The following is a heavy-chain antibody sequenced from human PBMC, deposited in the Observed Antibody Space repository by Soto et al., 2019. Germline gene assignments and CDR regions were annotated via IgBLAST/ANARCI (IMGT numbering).Heavy chain of an antibody. D-gene: IGHD4-17*01. V-gene: IGHV3-23*01. CDR1: GFTFSSYA. Sequence: LRLSCAASGFTFSSYAMSWVRQAPGKGLEWVSAISGSGGSTYYADSVKGRFTISRDNSKNTLYLQMNSLRAEDTAVYYCAKDGGETTVTTFDYWGQGTLVTVSS. CDR3: AKDGGETTVTTFDY. J-gene: IGHJ4*02. CDR2: ISGSGGST.